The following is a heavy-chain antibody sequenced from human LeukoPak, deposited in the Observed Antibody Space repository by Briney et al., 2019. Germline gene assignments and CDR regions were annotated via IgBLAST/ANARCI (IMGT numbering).Heavy chain of an antibody. CDR1: GFTFSRYW. Sequence: GGSLRLSCAAFGFTFSRYWMTWVRQAPGKGLEWVAHINQDGSEEHYMDSVKARFTISRDNAKNSLSLQMNSLRAEDTGVYYCVRDGGVSGYDLLDYWGQGTLVTVSS. D-gene: IGHD5-12*01. CDR3: VRDGGVSGYDLLDY. CDR2: INQDGSEE. V-gene: IGHV3-7*01. J-gene: IGHJ4*02.